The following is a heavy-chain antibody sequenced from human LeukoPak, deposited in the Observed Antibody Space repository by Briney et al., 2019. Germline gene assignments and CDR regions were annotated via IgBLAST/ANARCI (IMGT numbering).Heavy chain of an antibody. CDR3: ARDRYCSSTSCLNWLDP. Sequence: ASVKVSCKASGGTFSSYAISWVRQAPGQGLEWMGGIIPIFGTANYAQKFQGRVTITADESTSTAYMELSSLRSEDTAVYYCARDRYCSSTSCLNWLDPWGQGTLVTVSS. D-gene: IGHD2-2*01. CDR2: IIPIFGTA. CDR1: GGTFSSYA. J-gene: IGHJ5*02. V-gene: IGHV1-69*13.